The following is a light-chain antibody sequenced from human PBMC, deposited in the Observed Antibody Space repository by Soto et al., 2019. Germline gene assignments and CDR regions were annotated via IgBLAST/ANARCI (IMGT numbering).Light chain of an antibody. CDR2: GAS. Sequence: DSALTQSQGTLSLAPGERVTLSCRDSQTFGSTYLAWSQQRPGQSPRLLIYGASRRASGIPDRFSGSASGTDLTLTISRMETEDFAVYDCQQFGTAPLYTLGQGTKLEIE. CDR1: QTFGSTY. CDR3: QQFGTAPLYT. J-gene: IGKJ2*01. V-gene: IGKV3-20*01.